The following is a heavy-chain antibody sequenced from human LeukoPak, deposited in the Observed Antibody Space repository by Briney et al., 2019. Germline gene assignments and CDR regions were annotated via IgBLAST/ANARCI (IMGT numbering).Heavy chain of an antibody. Sequence: SVKVSCKASGGTFSSYAISWVRQAPGQGLEWMGGIIPIFGTANYAQKFQGRVTITADESTSTAYMELSSLRSEDTAVYYCARDRSQGGAFDIWGQGTMVTVSS. D-gene: IGHD3-16*01. CDR2: IIPIFGTA. V-gene: IGHV1-69*13. CDR3: ARDRSQGGAFDI. J-gene: IGHJ3*02. CDR1: GGTFSSYA.